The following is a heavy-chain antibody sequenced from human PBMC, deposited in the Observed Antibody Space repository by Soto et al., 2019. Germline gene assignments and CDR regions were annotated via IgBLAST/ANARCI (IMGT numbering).Heavy chain of an antibody. J-gene: IGHJ6*04. D-gene: IGHD3-16*01. CDR1: GGSVSSGSYY. CDR3: ARDPWGGGMDV. CDR2: IYYSGST. Sequence: QVQLQESGPGLVKPSETLSLTCTVSGGSVSSGSYYWSWIRQPPGKGLEWIGYIYYSGSTNYNPSLKSRVTIQVATSKNHFARQLRAVTGADTAVYYWARDPWGGGMDVWGKGTTAPVSS. V-gene: IGHV4-61*01.